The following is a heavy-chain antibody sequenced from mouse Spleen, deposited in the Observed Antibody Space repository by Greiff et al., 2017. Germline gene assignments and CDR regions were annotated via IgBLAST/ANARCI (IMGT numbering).Heavy chain of an antibody. Sequence: DVQLQESGPGLVKPSQSLSLTCSVTGYSITSGYYWNWIRQFPGNKLEWMGYISYDGSNNYNPSLKNRISITRDTSKNQFFLKLNSVTTEDTATYYCASERSELGLFDYWGQGTTLTVSS. J-gene: IGHJ2*01. CDR2: ISYDGSN. D-gene: IGHD4-1*01. CDR3: ASERSELGLFDY. V-gene: IGHV3-6*01. CDR1: GYSITSGYY.